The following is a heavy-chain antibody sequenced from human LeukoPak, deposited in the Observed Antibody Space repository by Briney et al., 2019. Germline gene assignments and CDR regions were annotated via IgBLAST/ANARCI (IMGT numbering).Heavy chain of an antibody. J-gene: IGHJ4*02. CDR1: GYTFTGYY. D-gene: IGHD6-13*01. Sequence: ASVTVSCKASGYTFTGYYIHWVRQAPGQGLEWMGWINPNSGGTDYAQKFQDRVTMTRDTSISTAYMELSKLRSDDTAVYYCARGLSSSWYPYWGQGTLVTVSS. V-gene: IGHV1-2*02. CDR2: INPNSGGT. CDR3: ARGLSSSWYPY.